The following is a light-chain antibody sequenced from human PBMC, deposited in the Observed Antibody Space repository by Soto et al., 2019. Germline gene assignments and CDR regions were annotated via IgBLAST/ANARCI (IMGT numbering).Light chain of an antibody. CDR3: YSAADNNLGV. V-gene: IGLV3-27*01. J-gene: IGLJ2*01. CDR1: VLAKKY. Sequence: SYELTQPSSVSVSPGQTARITCSGDVLAKKYAGWFQQKPGQAPVLVIYKDSERPSGIPERFSGSSSGTTVTLTISGAQVEEEADYYCYSAADNNLGVFGGGTKVTVL. CDR2: KDS.